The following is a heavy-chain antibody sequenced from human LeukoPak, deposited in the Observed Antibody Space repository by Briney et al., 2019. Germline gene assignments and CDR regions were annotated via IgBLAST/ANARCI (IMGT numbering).Heavy chain of an antibody. CDR3: ARHVHRWLQFLTSDYFDY. V-gene: IGHV4-34*01. D-gene: IGHD5-24*01. CDR2: IYYSGST. Sequence: SETLSLTCAVYGGSFSGYYWSWIRQPPGKGLEWIGSIYYSGSTYYNPSLKSRVTISVDTSKNQFSLKLSSVTAADTAVYYCARHVHRWLQFLTSDYFDYWGQGTLVTVSS. J-gene: IGHJ4*02. CDR1: GGSFSGYY.